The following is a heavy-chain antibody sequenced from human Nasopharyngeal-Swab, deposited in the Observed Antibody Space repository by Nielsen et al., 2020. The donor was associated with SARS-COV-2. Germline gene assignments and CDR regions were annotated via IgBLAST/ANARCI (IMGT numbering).Heavy chain of an antibody. CDR2: ISDSSSFI. D-gene: IGHD6-13*01. CDR1: GFTFSSYS. Sequence: ETLSLTCAASGFTFSSYSMNWVRQAPGTGLEWVSSISDSSSFIYYADSVKGRFTVSRDNAKNSLYLQMNSLRAEDTAVYYCARGGYSRPSWGQGTLVTVSS. CDR3: ARGGYSRPS. V-gene: IGHV3-21*01. J-gene: IGHJ4*02.